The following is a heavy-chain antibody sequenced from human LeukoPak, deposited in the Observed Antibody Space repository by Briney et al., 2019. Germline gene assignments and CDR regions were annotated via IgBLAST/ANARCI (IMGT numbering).Heavy chain of an antibody. CDR2: IQSDGTYT. CDR1: GFLFSAHD. CDR3: AKPSGSGVDY. D-gene: IGHD1-26*01. Sequence: GGSLRLSCGASGFLFSAHDMHWVRQPPGKGLEWVAFIQSDGTYTYYADSVKGRFTISRDNSKNILFLQMSSLRREDSAVYYCAKPSGSGVDYWGQGIRVIVSS. V-gene: IGHV3-30*02. J-gene: IGHJ4*02.